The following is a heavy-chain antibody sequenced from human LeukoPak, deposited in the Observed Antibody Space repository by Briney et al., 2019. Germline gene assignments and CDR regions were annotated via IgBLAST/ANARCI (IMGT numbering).Heavy chain of an antibody. D-gene: IGHD3-16*01. CDR2: IKSKTNGGTT. Sequence: PGRSLRLSCAASGFTVSSNYMSWVRQAPGKGLEWVGRIKSKTNGGTTDYAAPVKGRFTISRDDSKNTLYLQLNSLKTEDTAVYYCTTLGALDYWGQGTLVTVSS. V-gene: IGHV3-15*01. J-gene: IGHJ4*02. CDR1: GFTVSSNY. CDR3: TTLGALDY.